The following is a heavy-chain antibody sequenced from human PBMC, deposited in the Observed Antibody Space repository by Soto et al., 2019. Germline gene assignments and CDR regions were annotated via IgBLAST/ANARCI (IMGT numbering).Heavy chain of an antibody. CDR3: ATDQTVAGPSTFDY. CDR1: GFTFSRYW. V-gene: IGHV3-74*01. D-gene: IGHD6-19*01. J-gene: IGHJ4*02. Sequence: EVQLVESGGGLVQPGGSLRLSCAASGFTFSRYWMHWVRQAPGKGLVWVSRIDAAGSLTTYADAVEGRFTISRDNARNTLDLQMNGLRAEDTAVYYCATDQTVAGPSTFDYCGQGTLVTVSS. CDR2: IDAAGSLT.